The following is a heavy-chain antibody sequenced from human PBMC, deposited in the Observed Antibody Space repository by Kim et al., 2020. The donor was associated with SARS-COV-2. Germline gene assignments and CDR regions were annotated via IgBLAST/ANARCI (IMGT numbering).Heavy chain of an antibody. Sequence: GGSLRLSCAASGSTFSSFSMSWVRQAPGKGLEWVSAISGDGTNTNYADSVKGRFTISRDSSKNTLYLQMNSLRAEDTAIYHCAKVLGSDWFFDNWGQGTLVTVSS. CDR1: GSTFSSFS. D-gene: IGHD6-19*01. CDR3: AKVLGSDWFFDN. V-gene: IGHV3-23*01. CDR2: ISGDGTNT. J-gene: IGHJ4*02.